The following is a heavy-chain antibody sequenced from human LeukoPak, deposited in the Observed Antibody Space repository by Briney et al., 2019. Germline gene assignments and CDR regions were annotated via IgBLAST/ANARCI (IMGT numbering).Heavy chain of an antibody. Sequence: SQTLSLTCAISGDSVSSNSAAWNWIRQSPSRGLEWLGRIFYRSKWYNDYAASVKSRVSINPDTSKNQFSLQLNSVTPEDTAVYYCARDSVVTATGGFFDHWGQGALVTVSS. CDR1: GDSVSSNSAA. J-gene: IGHJ4*02. V-gene: IGHV6-1*01. CDR3: ARDSVVTATGGFFDH. CDR2: IFYRSKWYN. D-gene: IGHD2-21*02.